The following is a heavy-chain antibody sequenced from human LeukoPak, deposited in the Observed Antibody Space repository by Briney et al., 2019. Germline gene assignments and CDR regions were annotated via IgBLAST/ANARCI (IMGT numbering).Heavy chain of an antibody. J-gene: IGHJ4*02. V-gene: IGHV3-23*01. CDR1: GFTFSTYA. Sequence: GGSLGLSCAASGFTFSTYAMSWVRQAPGKGLEWVSVISGSAGTTYYADSVKGRFTISRDNSKNTLYLQMNSLRAEDTAVYYCAKTGDGYNSPFDYWGQGTLVTVSS. CDR2: ISGSAGTT. CDR3: AKTGDGYNSPFDY. D-gene: IGHD5-24*01.